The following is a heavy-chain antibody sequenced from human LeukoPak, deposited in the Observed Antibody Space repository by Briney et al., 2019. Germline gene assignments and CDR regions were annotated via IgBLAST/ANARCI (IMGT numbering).Heavy chain of an antibody. D-gene: IGHD2-2*01. CDR3: ARDTHCSITSCLFDY. CDR1: GYTFTSYG. V-gene: IGHV1-18*01. Sequence: ASVKVSCKASGYTFTSYGISWVRQAPGQGLEWMGWISAYNGNTNYAQKLQGRVTMTTDTSTSTAYMELRSLRSDDTAVYYCARDTHCSITSCLFDYWGQGTLVTVSS. CDR2: ISAYNGNT. J-gene: IGHJ4*02.